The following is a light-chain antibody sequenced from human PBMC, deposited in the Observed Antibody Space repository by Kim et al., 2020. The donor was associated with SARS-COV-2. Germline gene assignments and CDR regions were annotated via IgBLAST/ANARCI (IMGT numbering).Light chain of an antibody. CDR3: QQYNKWPYT. CDR2: GAS. V-gene: IGKV3-15*01. J-gene: IGKJ2*01. Sequence: EIIMTQSPATLSVSPGERVTLSCRASQSVSSNSAWYQQKPGQAPRLLMYGASTRATGIPARFSGSGSGTEFTLTISSLQSEDFAVYYCQQYNKWPYTFGQGTKL. CDR1: QSVSSN.